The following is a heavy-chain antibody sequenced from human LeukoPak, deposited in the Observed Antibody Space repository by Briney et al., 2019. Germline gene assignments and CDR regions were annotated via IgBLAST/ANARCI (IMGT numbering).Heavy chain of an antibody. CDR2: IKSKTDGGTT. J-gene: IGHJ6*03. Sequence: GGSLRLSCAASGFTFSNAWMSWVRQAPGKGLEWVGRIKSKTDGGTTDYAAPVKGRFTISRDDSKNTLYLQMNSLKTEDTAVYYCAKHPLPYYYDSSGYYYAYYYYYYMDVWGKGTTVTVSS. V-gene: IGHV3-15*01. CDR1: GFTFSNAW. D-gene: IGHD3-22*01. CDR3: AKHPLPYYYDSSGYYYAYYYYYYMDV.